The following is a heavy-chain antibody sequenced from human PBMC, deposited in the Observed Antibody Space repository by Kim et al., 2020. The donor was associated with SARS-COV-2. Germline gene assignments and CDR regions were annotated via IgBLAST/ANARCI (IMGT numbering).Heavy chain of an antibody. J-gene: IGHJ4*02. CDR2: T. V-gene: IGHV4-4*07. Sequence: TNYNPSLKSRVTMSVDTSKNQFSLKLSSVTAADTAVYYCARGYSGYDLDYWGQGTLVTVSS. D-gene: IGHD5-12*01. CDR3: ARGYSGYDLDY.